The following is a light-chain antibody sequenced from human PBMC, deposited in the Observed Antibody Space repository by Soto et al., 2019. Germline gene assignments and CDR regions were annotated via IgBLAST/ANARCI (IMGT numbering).Light chain of an antibody. Sequence: QSAVTQPASVSGSPGQSITISCTGTSSDVGSYDLVSWYQHHPGKAPKVMIYEVSKRPSGLSNRFSASKSGNTASLTISGLQAEDEADYYCSSYAVSTTYVVFGGGTQLTVL. V-gene: IGLV2-23*02. CDR1: SSDVGSYDL. CDR2: EVS. J-gene: IGLJ2*01. CDR3: SSYAVSTTYVV.